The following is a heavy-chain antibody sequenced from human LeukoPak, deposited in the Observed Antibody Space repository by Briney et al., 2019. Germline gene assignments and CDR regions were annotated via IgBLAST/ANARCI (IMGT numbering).Heavy chain of an antibody. D-gene: IGHD7-27*01. CDR3: AREGATFETGDPSDAFDI. Sequence: MSSETLSLTCAVYGGSFSGYYWSWIRQPPGKGLEWIGYIYYSGSTNYNPSLKSRVTISVDTSKNQFSLKLSSVTAADTAVYYCAREGATFETGDPSDAFDIWGQGTMVTVSS. CDR1: GGSFSGYY. CDR2: IYYSGST. J-gene: IGHJ3*02. V-gene: IGHV4-59*01.